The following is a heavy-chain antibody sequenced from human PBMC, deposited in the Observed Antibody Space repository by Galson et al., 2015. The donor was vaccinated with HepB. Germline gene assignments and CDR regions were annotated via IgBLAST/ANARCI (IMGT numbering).Heavy chain of an antibody. Sequence: ETLSLTCAVYGGSFSGYYWSWIRQPPGKGLEWIGEINHSGSTNYNPSLKSRVTISVDTSKNQFSLKLSSVTAADTAAYYCASPRSGSSGRGLDYWGQGTLVTVSS. D-gene: IGHD3-22*01. CDR2: INHSGST. CDR3: ASPRSGSSGRGLDY. CDR1: GGSFSGYY. V-gene: IGHV4-34*01. J-gene: IGHJ4*02.